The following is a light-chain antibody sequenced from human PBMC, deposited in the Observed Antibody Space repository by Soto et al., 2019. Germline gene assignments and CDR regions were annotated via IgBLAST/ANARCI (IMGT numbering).Light chain of an antibody. V-gene: IGKV3-15*01. Sequence: EIVMTQSPATLSVSPGERATLSCRASQSVNSNLAWYQQKPGQAPRLLIYAASTRATGLPARFSGSGSGTEFTLTISSLQSEDFAVYYCQQYNKWPLTFGQGTRWISN. CDR1: QSVNSN. J-gene: IGKJ1*01. CDR3: QQYNKWPLT. CDR2: AAS.